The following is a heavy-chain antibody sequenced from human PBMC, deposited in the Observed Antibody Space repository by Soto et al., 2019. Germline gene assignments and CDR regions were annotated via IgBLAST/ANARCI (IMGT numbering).Heavy chain of an antibody. CDR2: IWYDGNRK. Sequence: QVQLVESGGGVVQPGRSLRLSCAASGFIFSTYGMNWVRQAPGKGLEWVAVIWYDGNRKYYADSVKGRFTISRDNSKNQVYLEMNSLRAEETAVYFCASRPFFADCSAFDFWGQGTLVTVSS. CDR3: ASRPFFADCSAFDF. J-gene: IGHJ4*02. D-gene: IGHD2-15*01. CDR1: GFIFSTYG. V-gene: IGHV3-33*01.